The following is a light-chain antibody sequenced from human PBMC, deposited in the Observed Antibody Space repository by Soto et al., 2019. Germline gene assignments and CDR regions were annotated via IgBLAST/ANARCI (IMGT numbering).Light chain of an antibody. CDR2: EVN. J-gene: IGLJ1*01. V-gene: IGLV2-23*02. CDR3: CSYAGIVAYV. Sequence: QSALTQPASVSGSPGQSITISCAGTSSDVGNYNLVSWYQQHPGKAPKLIICEVNTRPSGVSNRFSGSKSGNTASLTISGFRAEDEVVYSSCSYAGIVAYVSGTGTKVTV. CDR1: SSDVGNYNL.